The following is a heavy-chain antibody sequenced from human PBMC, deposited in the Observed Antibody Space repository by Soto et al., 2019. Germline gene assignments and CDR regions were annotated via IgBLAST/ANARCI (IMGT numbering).Heavy chain of an antibody. CDR1: GISFGTNY. J-gene: IGHJ4*02. Sequence: CAASGISFGTNYLTWVRQAPGKGLEWVSFIYGDGTTYYADSVKGRFTISRDTSNNTLYLQMNSLRAEDTAVYYCARGASSFDNWGQGTLVTVSS. CDR3: ARGASSFDN. CDR2: IYGDGTT. V-gene: IGHV3-53*01.